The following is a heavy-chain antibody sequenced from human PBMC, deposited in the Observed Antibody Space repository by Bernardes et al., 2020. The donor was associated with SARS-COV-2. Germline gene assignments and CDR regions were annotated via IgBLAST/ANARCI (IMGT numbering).Heavy chain of an antibody. D-gene: IGHD1-1*01. CDR1: GFIFRNYG. J-gene: IGHJ1*01. CDR3: ASRGLEPGPGAYLQY. CDR2: IWYDGSKT. Sequence: ALRLSCAASGFIFRNYGMHWVRQAPGKGLEWVADIWYDGSKTYYADSVKGRFTISRDNSKNTMYLQMNSLRAEDTAVYYCASRGLEPGPGAYLQYWGQGTLVTVSS. V-gene: IGHV3-33*01.